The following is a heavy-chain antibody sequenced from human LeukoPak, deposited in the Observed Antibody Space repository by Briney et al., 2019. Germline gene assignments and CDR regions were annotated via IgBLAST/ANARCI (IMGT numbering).Heavy chain of an antibody. CDR1: GFPFNTYG. CDR3: ATYTQTYEH. V-gene: IGHV3-30*03. CDR2: ISRDGSTQ. J-gene: IGHJ1*01. Sequence: HPGKSLRLSCEASGFPFNTYGMHWVRQAPGKGPEWIAVISRDGSTQFYADSVRGRFTISRDDSQSTLFLQMTNLRPEDTALCYCATYTQTYEHWGQGTLVTVSS. D-gene: IGHD4-11*01.